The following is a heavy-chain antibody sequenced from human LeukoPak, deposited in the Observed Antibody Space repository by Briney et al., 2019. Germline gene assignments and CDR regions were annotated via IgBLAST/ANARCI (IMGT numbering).Heavy chain of an antibody. D-gene: IGHD6-19*01. V-gene: IGHV4-39*07. J-gene: IGHJ4*02. CDR3: ARDQRIDRKWLVHVYNRMFDY. CDR2: LNSSGTN. CDR1: GGSFSSRSYY. Sequence: PSESLSLTCTASGGSFSSRSYYWGRLPHPPGKERVGISKLNSSGTNNYNPALKSRVTIAVDTSKNQFSLRLSSVTAADTAVYCCARDQRIDRKWLVHVYNRMFDYWGQGTLVTVSS.